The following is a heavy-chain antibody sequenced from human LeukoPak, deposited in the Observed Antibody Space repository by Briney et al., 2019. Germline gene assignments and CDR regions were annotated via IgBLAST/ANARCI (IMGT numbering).Heavy chain of an antibody. D-gene: IGHD2-2*01. J-gene: IGHJ4*02. CDR3: ARARGDCSSTSCFATFDY. CDR2: IIPISGTT. V-gene: IGHV1-69*06. Sequence: ASVKVSCKASGGTFSSYAISWVRQAPGQGLEWMGGIIPISGTTNYAQKFQGRVTITADKSTSTAYMELSSLRSEDTAVYYCARARGDCSSTSCFATFDYWGQGTLVTVSS. CDR1: GGTFSSYA.